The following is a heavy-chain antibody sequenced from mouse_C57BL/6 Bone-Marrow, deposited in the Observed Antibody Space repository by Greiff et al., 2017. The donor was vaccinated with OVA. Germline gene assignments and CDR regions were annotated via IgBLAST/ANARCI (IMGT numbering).Heavy chain of an antibody. V-gene: IGHV1-81*01. CDR2: IYPRSGNT. Sequence: VMLVESGAELARPGASVKLSCKASGYTFTSYGISWVKQRTGQGLEWIGEIYPRSGNTYYNEKFKGKATLTADKSSSTAYMELRSLTSEDSAVYFCARLGFDGYSFAYWGQGTLVTVSA. CDR3: ARLGFDGYSFAY. D-gene: IGHD2-3*01. J-gene: IGHJ3*01. CDR1: GYTFTSYG.